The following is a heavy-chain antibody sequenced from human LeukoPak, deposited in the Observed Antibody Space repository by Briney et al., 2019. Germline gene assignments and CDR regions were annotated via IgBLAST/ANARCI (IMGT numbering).Heavy chain of an antibody. D-gene: IGHD3-10*01. Sequence: SEPLSLSGTASVGSISIDYWSGIREPPGKGLGWIGYFYTSGSTNYNPSLKSRFTISVDTSKNHFSLKLSTVTAADTAVYYCARHQLKSGSYYSYYFDYWGQGTLVTVSS. J-gene: IGHJ4*02. V-gene: IGHV4-4*09. CDR1: VGSISIDY. CDR2: FYTSGST. CDR3: ARHQLKSGSYYSYYFDY.